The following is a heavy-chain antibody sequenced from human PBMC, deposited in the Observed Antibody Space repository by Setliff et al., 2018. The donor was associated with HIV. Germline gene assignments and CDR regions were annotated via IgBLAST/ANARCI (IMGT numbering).Heavy chain of an antibody. CDR3: ARHSGSGYYLIDP. CDR1: GGSISSGSYY. V-gene: IGHV4-61*02. D-gene: IGHD3-22*01. CDR2: IYTSGST. Sequence: SETLSLTCTVSGGSISSGSYYWSWIRQPAGKGLEWIGRIYTSGSTNYNPSLKSRVTISVATSKNQFSLRLSSVTAADTAVYYCARHSGSGYYLIDPWGQGTLVTVSS. J-gene: IGHJ5*02.